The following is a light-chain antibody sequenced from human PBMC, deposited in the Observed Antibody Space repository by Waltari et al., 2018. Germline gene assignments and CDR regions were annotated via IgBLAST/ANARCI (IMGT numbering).Light chain of an antibody. CDR2: NDT. CDR1: ALPRQF. V-gene: IGLV3-25*03. Sequence: SSELTQPPSVSVSPGQTARITCSGDALPRQFASWYPPKPGQAPVIVIYNDTGRPSEIPERFSGSSSGTTGTLTISGVQAEDEADYYCQSADASGTYKLFGGGTKLTVL. CDR3: QSADASGTYKL. J-gene: IGLJ2*01.